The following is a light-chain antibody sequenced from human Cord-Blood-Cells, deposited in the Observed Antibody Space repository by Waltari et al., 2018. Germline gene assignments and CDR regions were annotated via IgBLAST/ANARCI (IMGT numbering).Light chain of an antibody. CDR2: SNN. CDR1: SSNIGSNT. J-gene: IGLJ3*02. CDR3: AAWDDSLNGV. V-gene: IGLV1-44*01. Sequence: QSVLTQPPSASGTPGQRVTISCSGSSSNIGSNTVNWYQQLPGTAPKLLISSNNQRPSGVPDGFSGSKSGTSASLAISGLQSEDEADYYCAAWDDSLNGVFGGGTKLTVL.